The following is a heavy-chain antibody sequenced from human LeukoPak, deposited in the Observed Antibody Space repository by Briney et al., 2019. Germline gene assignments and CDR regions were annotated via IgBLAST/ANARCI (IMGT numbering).Heavy chain of an antibody. D-gene: IGHD2-15*01. Sequence: GGPLSLSCAASGLTFSSYALSWFGQPQGRGLEWFSAISGSGGSTYYADSVKGRFTISRDNSKNTLYLQMNSLRAEDTAVYYCAKDQGSNYFDYWGQGTLVTVSS. V-gene: IGHV3-23*01. J-gene: IGHJ4*02. CDR1: GLTFSSYA. CDR3: AKDQGSNYFDY. CDR2: ISGSGGST.